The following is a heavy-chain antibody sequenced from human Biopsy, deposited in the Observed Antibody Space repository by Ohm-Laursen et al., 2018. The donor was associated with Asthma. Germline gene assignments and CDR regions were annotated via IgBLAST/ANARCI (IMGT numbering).Heavy chain of an antibody. CDR1: GGSFSGYY. D-gene: IGHD3-22*01. CDR2: INHSGST. Sequence: SETLSLTCAVYGGSFSGYYWSWIRPPPGKGLEWIGEINHSGSTNYNPSLKSRVSISIDTSKNQFSLKLSSVTAADTAVYYCARAQDYYDSRGYYRSFDYWGQGTLVTVSS. CDR3: ARAQDYYDSRGYYRSFDY. V-gene: IGHV4-34*09. J-gene: IGHJ4*02.